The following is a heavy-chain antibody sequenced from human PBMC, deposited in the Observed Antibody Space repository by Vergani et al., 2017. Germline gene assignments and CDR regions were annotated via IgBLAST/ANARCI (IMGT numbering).Heavy chain of an antibody. CDR3: AWGRDGYNSLGYYFDY. D-gene: IGHD5-24*01. J-gene: IGHJ4*02. Sequence: QVQLVQSGAEVKKPGASVKVSCKAFGYTFTSYYMHWVRKAPGQGLEWMGIINPRGGSTSYAQKFQGRITMTRDTSTSTVYMELSSLRSEDTAVYYCAWGRDGYNSLGYYFDYWGQGTLVTVSS. CDR1: GYTFTSYY. CDR2: INPRGGST. V-gene: IGHV1-46*01.